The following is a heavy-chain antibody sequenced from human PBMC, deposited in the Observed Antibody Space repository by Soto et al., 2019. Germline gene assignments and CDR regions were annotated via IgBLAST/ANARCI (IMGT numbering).Heavy chain of an antibody. Sequence: EVQLVESGGGLVQPGGSLTLSCVASGFTFTTYCMHWVRQAPGKGLEYLSAISNDAVHTYYANSVKDRFTISRDNXKXXLDLHMGSLRPEDMAVYYCARGHLPWDYLSYGMGVWGQGTTVTVSS. CDR1: GFTFTTYC. D-gene: IGHD7-27*01. V-gene: IGHV3-64*01. CDR3: ARGHLPWDYLSYGMGV. CDR2: ISNDAVHT. J-gene: IGHJ6*02.